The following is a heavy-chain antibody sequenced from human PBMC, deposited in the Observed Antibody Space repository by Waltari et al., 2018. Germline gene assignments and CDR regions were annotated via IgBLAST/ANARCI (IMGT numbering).Heavy chain of an antibody. D-gene: IGHD3-10*01. CDR3: ARGFGRWRCDY. CDR2: ISVGGGST. J-gene: IGHJ4*02. V-gene: IGHV3-23*01. CDR1: GFTFSSYA. Sequence: EVQLLESGGGLVQPGGSLRLSCAASGFTFSSYAMSWVRQAPGKGREWRYDISVGGGSTYYADAVKGRFTISRDNSKNTLYLQMNSLRAEDTAVYYCARGFGRWRCDYWGQGTLVTVSS.